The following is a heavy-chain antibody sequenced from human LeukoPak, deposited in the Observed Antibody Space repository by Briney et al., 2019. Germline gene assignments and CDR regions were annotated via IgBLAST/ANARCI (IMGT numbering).Heavy chain of an antibody. D-gene: IGHD6-13*01. CDR2: IIPILGIA. Sequence: SVKVSCKASGGTFSSYAISWVRQAPGQGLEWMGRIIPILGIANYAQKLQGRVTMTTDTSTSTAYMELRSLRSDDTAVYYCARHSNIAAAVEFDYWGQGTLVTVSS. CDR3: ARHSNIAAAVEFDY. CDR1: GGTFSSYA. V-gene: IGHV1-69*04. J-gene: IGHJ4*02.